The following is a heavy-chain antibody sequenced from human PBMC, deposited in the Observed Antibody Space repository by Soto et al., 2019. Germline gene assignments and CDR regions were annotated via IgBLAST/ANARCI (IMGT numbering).Heavy chain of an antibody. Sequence: SETLSLTCAVYGRSISGYYWNWIRQPPGKGLEWIGEINHSGRTNYNPSLKSRVTISVDTSKNQFSLNLGSVTAADTAVYYCARGNIAAALVYWGQGTLVTVSS. V-gene: IGHV4-34*01. D-gene: IGHD6-13*01. CDR1: GRSISGYY. J-gene: IGHJ4*02. CDR3: ARGNIAAALVY. CDR2: INHSGRT.